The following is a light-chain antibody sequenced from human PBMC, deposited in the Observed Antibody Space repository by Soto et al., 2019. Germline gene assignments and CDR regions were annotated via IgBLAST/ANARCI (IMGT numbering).Light chain of an antibody. CDR1: SSDVGVYNY. CDR3: SSYAGSNNLGV. J-gene: IGLJ3*02. V-gene: IGLV2-8*01. Sequence: QSALTQPPSASGSPGQSVTISCTGTSSDVGVYNYVSWYQQHPGKAPKLMIYEVSERPSGVPDRFSGSKSGNTASLTVSGLQAEDEDDYYCSSYAGSNNLGVFGGGTKLTVL. CDR2: EVS.